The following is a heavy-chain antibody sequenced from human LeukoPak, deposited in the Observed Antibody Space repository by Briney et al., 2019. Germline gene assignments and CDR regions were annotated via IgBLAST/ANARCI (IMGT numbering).Heavy chain of an antibody. Sequence: HSGGSLRLSCAASGFTFSSYAMSWVRQAPGKGLEWVSAISGSGGSTYYADSVKGRFTISRDNSKNTLYLQTNSLRAEDTAVYYCAKSSYRITMVRGVYYFDYWGQGTLVTVSS. CDR1: GFTFSSYA. J-gene: IGHJ4*02. CDR2: ISGSGGST. CDR3: AKSSYRITMVRGVYYFDY. D-gene: IGHD3-10*01. V-gene: IGHV3-23*01.